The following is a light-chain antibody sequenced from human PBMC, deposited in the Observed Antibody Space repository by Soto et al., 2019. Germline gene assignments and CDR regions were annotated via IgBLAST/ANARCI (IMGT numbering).Light chain of an antibody. J-gene: IGLJ1*01. CDR3: SSYTSSSTDV. CDR1: SSDVGGYNY. CDR2: EVS. Sequence: QSVLTQPPSASGSPGQSLTISCTGTSSDVGGYNYVSWYQQHPGKAPKLRIYEVSNRPSGVSNRFSGSKSGNTASLTISGLQAEDEADYYCSSYTSSSTDVFGTGTKVTV. V-gene: IGLV2-14*01.